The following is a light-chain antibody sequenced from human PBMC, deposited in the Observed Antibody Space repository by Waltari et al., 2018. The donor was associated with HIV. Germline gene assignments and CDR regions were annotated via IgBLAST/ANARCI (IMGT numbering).Light chain of an antibody. Sequence: DIQLTQSPASLSASLGDRVVITCRASQAISTYLNWYQQKAGKGPVLLVYSASTLQSGAPSRFRGSGSGRYFTLSISGLQPEDFASYFCQQSYESPFNFGPGTKLHV. V-gene: IGKV1-39*01. J-gene: IGKJ3*01. CDR1: QAISTY. CDR3: QQSYESPFN. CDR2: SAS.